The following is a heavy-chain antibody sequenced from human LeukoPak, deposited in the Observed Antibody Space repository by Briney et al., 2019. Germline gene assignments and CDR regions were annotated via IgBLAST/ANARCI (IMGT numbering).Heavy chain of an antibody. CDR1: GFTFTSYG. J-gene: IGHJ4*02. D-gene: IGHD1-7*01. CDR3: AKVLVGTTCFEY. V-gene: IGHV3-30*02. CDR2: IRYDGSNK. Sequence: GGSLRLSCAASGFTFTSYGMHWVRQAPGKGLEWVAFIRYDGSNKYYADSVKGRFTISRDNSKNTLYLQMNSLRAEDTAVYYCAKVLVGTTCFEYWGQGTLVTVSS.